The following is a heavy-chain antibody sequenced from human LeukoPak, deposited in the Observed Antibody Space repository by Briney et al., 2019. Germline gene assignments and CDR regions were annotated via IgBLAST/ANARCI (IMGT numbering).Heavy chain of an antibody. J-gene: IGHJ3*02. Sequence: GRSLRLSCAASGFTFSSYGMHWVRQAPGKGLEWVAVIWYDGSNKYYADSVKGRFTISRDNSKNTLYLQMNSLRAEDTAVYYCAKDGPDYYDRAFDIWGQGTMVTVSS. V-gene: IGHV3-33*06. CDR2: IWYDGSNK. D-gene: IGHD3-22*01. CDR3: AKDGPDYYDRAFDI. CDR1: GFTFSSYG.